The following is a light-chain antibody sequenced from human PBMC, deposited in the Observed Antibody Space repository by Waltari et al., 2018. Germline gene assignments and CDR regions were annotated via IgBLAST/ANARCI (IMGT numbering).Light chain of an antibody. CDR2: GST. Sequence: QSVLTQPPSVSGAPGQRVTIPCTGSGANIGGGYDVHWYQHLPRAAPKLLISGSTSRPLGVPARFFGSTSGTSASLAITGLQAEDEADYYCQSYDTSLSVVFGGGTKLTVL. V-gene: IGLV1-40*01. CDR3: QSYDTSLSVV. J-gene: IGLJ3*02. CDR1: GANIGGGYD.